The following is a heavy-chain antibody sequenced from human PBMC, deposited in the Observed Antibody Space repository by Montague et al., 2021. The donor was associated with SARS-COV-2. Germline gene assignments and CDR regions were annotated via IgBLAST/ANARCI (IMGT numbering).Heavy chain of an antibody. CDR3: ATNKKLRGDLDV. Sequence: SLRLSCAASTFTLSSYELNWVRQAPGKGLEWVSKITSSGIFIYYADSVKGRLTISRDDAKNSLYLQMDGLRAEDTGVYYCATNKKLRGDLDVWGQGTTVIVSS. J-gene: IGHJ6*02. CDR1: TFTLSSYE. V-gene: IGHV3-48*03. D-gene: IGHD3-16*01. CDR2: ITSSGIFI.